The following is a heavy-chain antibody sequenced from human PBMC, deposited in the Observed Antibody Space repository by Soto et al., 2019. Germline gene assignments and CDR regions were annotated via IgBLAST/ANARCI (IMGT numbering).Heavy chain of an antibody. CDR3: ARDSTSDNSAPRGGMDV. CDR1: GYSFTSYW. CDR2: IYPGDSDT. Sequence: GESLKISCKGSGYSFTSYWIGWVRQMPGKGLEWMGIIYPGDSDTRFSPSFQGQVTISADKSISTAYLQWSSLKASDTAMYYCARDSTSDNSAPRGGMDVSGQGQTITVSS. V-gene: IGHV5-51*01. D-gene: IGHD3-22*01. J-gene: IGHJ6*02.